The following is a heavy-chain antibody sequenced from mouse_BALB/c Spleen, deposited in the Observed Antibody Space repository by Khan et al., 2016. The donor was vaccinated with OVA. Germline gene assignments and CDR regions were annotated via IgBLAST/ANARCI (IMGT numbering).Heavy chain of an antibody. V-gene: IGHV1-62-2*01. CDR2: FYPGSGTI. Sequence: QVQLQQPGAELVKPGASVKLSCKASGYTFTENIIHWVKQRSGQGLEWIGWFYPGSGTIKYNEKFKDKATLTADKSSSTAYMELSSLTSEDSAVAFCAREEDGNDGYYDYAMDYWGQGTSVTVSS. CDR1: GYTFTENI. CDR3: AREEDGNDGYYDYAMDY. J-gene: IGHJ4*01. D-gene: IGHD2-3*01.